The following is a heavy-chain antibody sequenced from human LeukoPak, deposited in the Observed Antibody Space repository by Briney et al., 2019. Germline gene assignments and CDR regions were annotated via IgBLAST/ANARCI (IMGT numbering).Heavy chain of an antibody. D-gene: IGHD1-26*01. J-gene: IGHJ4*02. CDR1: GGSISSYY. CDR3: ARDLVGATTLFDY. Sequence: SETLSLTCTVSGGSISSYYWNWIRQPAGKGLEWIGRIYPSGSTNYNPSLKSRVTISLDKSKNQFSLKLSSVTAADTDVYYCARDLVGATTLFDYWGQGTLVTVSS. V-gene: IGHV4-4*07. CDR2: IYPSGST.